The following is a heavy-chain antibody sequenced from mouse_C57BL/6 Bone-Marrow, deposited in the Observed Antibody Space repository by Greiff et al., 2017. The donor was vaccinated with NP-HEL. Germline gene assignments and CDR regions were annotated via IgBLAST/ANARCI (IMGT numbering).Heavy chain of an antibody. D-gene: IGHD1-1*01. CDR3: ARRGIYYYGSDYAMDY. V-gene: IGHV5-4*03. CDR1: GFTFSSYA. Sequence: EVNVVESGGGLVKPGGSLKLSCAASGFTFSSYAMSWVRQTPEKRLEWVATISDGGSYTYYPDNVKGRFTISRDNAKNNLYLQMSHLKSEDTAMYYCARRGIYYYGSDYAMDYWGQGTSVTVSS. J-gene: IGHJ4*01. CDR2: ISDGGSYT.